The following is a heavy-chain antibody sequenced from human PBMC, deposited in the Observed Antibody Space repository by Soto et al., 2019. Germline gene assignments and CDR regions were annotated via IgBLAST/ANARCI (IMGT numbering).Heavy chain of an antibody. CDR2: VSYDGSNK. Sequence: QVQLAESGGGVVQPGRSLRLSCAASGFTFSSFAVHWVRQAPGKGLEWVAVVSYDGSNKYYADSVKGRFTISRDNSKNTLYLQMNSLRAEDTAVYYCARDYGGQVLWTNAFDIWGQGTMVTVSS. D-gene: IGHD2-2*01. CDR3: ARDYGGQVLWTNAFDI. V-gene: IGHV3-30-3*01. J-gene: IGHJ3*02. CDR1: GFTFSSFA.